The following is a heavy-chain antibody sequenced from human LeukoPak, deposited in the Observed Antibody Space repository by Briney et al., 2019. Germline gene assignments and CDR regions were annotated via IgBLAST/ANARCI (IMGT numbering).Heavy chain of an antibody. Sequence: SETLSLTCTVSGGSLSRYYWSWIRQPPGKGLEWIGYIYYSGSTNYNPSLKSRVTISVDTSKNQFSLKLSSVTAADTAVYYCARRGYRSGWYYFDYWGQGTLVTVSS. J-gene: IGHJ4*02. CDR3: ARRGYRSGWYYFDY. CDR1: GGSLSRYY. D-gene: IGHD6-19*01. CDR2: IYYSGST. V-gene: IGHV4-59*08.